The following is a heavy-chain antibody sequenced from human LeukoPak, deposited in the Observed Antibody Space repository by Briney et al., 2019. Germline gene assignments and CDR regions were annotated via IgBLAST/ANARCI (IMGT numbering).Heavy chain of an antibody. J-gene: IGHJ5*02. Sequence: PSETLSLTCTVSGGSISYYYWSWVRQAPGKGLEWVSAISGSGGGTYYADSVKGRLTISRDNSKNTLYLQMSSLRAEDTAVYYCAKAFSAYENWPPNWFDPWGQGTLVTVSS. D-gene: IGHD5-12*01. CDR3: AKAFSAYENWPPNWFDP. CDR1: GGSISYYY. V-gene: IGHV3-23*01. CDR2: ISGSGGGT.